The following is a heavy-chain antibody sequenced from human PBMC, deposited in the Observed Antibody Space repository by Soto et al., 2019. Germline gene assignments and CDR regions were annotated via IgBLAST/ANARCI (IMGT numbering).Heavy chain of an antibody. Sequence: PGGSLRLSCAASGFTVSSNYMSWVRQAPGKGLEWVSVIYSGGSTYYADSVKGRFTISRDNSKNTLYLQMNSLRAEDTAVYYCARDEGAYDYIWGSYRYTGSTAFDIWGQGTMVTVSS. D-gene: IGHD3-16*02. CDR1: GFTVSSNY. CDR3: ARDEGAYDYIWGSYRYTGSTAFDI. CDR2: IYSGGST. J-gene: IGHJ3*02. V-gene: IGHV3-66*01.